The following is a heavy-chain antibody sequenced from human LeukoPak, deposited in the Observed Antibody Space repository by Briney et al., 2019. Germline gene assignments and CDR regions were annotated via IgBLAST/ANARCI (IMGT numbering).Heavy chain of an antibody. D-gene: IGHD6-19*01. J-gene: IGHJ4*02. CDR1: GYTFTSYG. V-gene: IGHV1-18*01. CDR2: ISAYNGNT. Sequence: ASVKVSCKASGYTFTSYGISWVRQAPGQGLEWMGWISAYNGNTNYAQKLQGRVTMTTDTSTSTAYMELRSLRSDDTAVYYCARASVIVVAGTPEDYWGQGTLVTVSS. CDR3: ARASVIVVAGTPEDY.